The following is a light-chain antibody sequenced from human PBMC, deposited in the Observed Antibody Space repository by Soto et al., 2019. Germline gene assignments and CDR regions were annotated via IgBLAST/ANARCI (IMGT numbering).Light chain of an antibody. CDR3: QQYNSYPLT. J-gene: IGKJ4*01. Sequence: EIVLTQSPGTLSLSPGERATLSCRASQSVSSSYLAWYQQKPGQAPRLLIYGASSRATGIPDRFSGSGSGTDFTLTISRLEPDDFATYYCQQYNSYPLTFGGGTKVDI. V-gene: IGKV3-20*01. CDR2: GAS. CDR1: QSVSSSY.